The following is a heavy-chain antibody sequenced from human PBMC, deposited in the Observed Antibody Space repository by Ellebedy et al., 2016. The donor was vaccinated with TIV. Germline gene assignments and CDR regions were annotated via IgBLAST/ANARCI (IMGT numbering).Heavy chain of an antibody. Sequence: PGGSLRLSCAASGFTFRSYAMHWVRQAPGKGLEWVAVISYDASKKYYVYSVKGRFTISRDNSKNTLYLQTNSLRVEETAVYYCARDLIMGRGVTPRGFYYFYGMDVWGQGTTVIVSS. D-gene: IGHD3-10*01. CDR1: GFTFRSYA. V-gene: IGHV3-30-3*01. CDR3: ARDLIMGRGVTPRGFYYFYGMDV. CDR2: ISYDASKK. J-gene: IGHJ6*02.